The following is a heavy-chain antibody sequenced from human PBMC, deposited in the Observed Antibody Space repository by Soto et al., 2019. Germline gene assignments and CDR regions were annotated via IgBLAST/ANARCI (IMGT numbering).Heavy chain of an antibody. CDR2: IYYSGST. CDR1: GGSISSSSYY. Sequence: QLQLQESGPGLVKPSETLSLTCTVSGGSISSSSYYWGWIRQPPGKGLEWIGSIYYSGSTYYNPSLKSRVTISVDTSKNPFSLKLSSVTAADTAVYYCARIVSGRGSSGYYYEDYWGQGTLVTVSS. CDR3: ARIVSGRGSSGYYYEDY. D-gene: IGHD3-22*01. J-gene: IGHJ4*02. V-gene: IGHV4-39*01.